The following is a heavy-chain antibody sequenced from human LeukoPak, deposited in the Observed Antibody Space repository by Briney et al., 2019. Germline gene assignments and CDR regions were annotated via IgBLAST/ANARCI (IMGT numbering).Heavy chain of an antibody. D-gene: IGHD3-22*01. CDR1: GFTFSTYA. Sequence: GGSLRLSCAASGFTFSTYAMHWVRQAPGKGLEYVSAISSSGGSTFYANSVKDRFTISRDNSKNTQYLQMGSLRAEDMAVYYCTSDLNRGHYYYDSSGYFDYWGRGTLVTVSS. CDR3: TSDLNRGHYYYDSSGYFDY. J-gene: IGHJ4*02. CDR2: ISSSGGST. V-gene: IGHV3-64*01.